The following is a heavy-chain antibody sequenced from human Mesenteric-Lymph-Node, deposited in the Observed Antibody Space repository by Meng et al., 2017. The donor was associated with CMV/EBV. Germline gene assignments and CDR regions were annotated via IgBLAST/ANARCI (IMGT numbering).Heavy chain of an antibody. J-gene: IGHJ6*02. CDR3: AKHKWNYHQYYGMDV. CDR1: GFTFTTYA. CDR2: ISGTSDSR. D-gene: IGHD1-26*01. Sequence: GGSLRLSCAASGFTFTTYAMSWVRQAPGKGLEWVSCISGTSDSRYYADSVKGRFTISRDNSKNTLYLQMNSLRAEDTAIYHCAKHKWNYHQYYGMDVWGQGTTVTVSS. V-gene: IGHV3-23*01.